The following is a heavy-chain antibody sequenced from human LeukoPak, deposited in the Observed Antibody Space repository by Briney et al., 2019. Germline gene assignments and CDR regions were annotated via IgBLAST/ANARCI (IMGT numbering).Heavy chain of an antibody. Sequence: SETLSLTCTVSGGSLSSYYWSWIRQPPGKGLEWIGYIYYSGSTNYNPSLKSRLTISVDTSKNQFSLKLTSVTAADTAVYYCARDRYFDWFHAFDIWGQGTMVTVSS. V-gene: IGHV4-59*01. CDR2: IYYSGST. CDR3: ARDRYFDWFHAFDI. CDR1: GGSLSSYY. D-gene: IGHD3-9*01. J-gene: IGHJ3*02.